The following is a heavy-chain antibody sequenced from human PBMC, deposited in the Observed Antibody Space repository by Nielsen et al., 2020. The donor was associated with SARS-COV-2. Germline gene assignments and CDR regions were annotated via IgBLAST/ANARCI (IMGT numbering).Heavy chain of an antibody. V-gene: IGHV3-11*05. CDR1: GFTFSDYY. CDR3: ARDNDYGDYYDAFDI. D-gene: IGHD4-17*01. CDR2: ISSSSSYT. Sequence: GESLKISCAASGFTFSDYYMSWIRQAPGKGLEWVSYISSSSSYTNYADSVKGRFTISRDNAKNSLYLQMNSLRAEDTAVYYCARDNDYGDYYDAFDIWGHGTMVTVSS. J-gene: IGHJ3*02.